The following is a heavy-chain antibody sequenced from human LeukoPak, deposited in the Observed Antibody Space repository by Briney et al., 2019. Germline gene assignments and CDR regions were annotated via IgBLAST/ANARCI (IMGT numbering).Heavy chain of an antibody. Sequence: SVKVSCKASGGTFSSYAISWVRQAPGQGLEWMGGIIPIFGTANYAQKFQGRVTITADESTSTAYMELSSLRSEDTAVYYCARDLNYYDSSGYYPDWGQGTLVTVSS. CDR2: IIPIFGTA. V-gene: IGHV1-69*01. D-gene: IGHD3-22*01. J-gene: IGHJ4*02. CDR3: ARDLNYYDSSGYYPD. CDR1: GGTFSSYA.